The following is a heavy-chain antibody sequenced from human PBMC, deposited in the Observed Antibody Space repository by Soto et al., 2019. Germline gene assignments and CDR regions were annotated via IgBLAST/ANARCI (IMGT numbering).Heavy chain of an antibody. J-gene: IGHJ6*02. Sequence: LKVSCKASGYTFSDFDINWLRQASGQGPEWMGWMNAKSGDTFFAQRFQGKFNMTWDTSLSTAYMEVGSLTSDDTAMYYCARGNPFNYAGFDVWGQGTTVTVSS. D-gene: IGHD3-16*01. CDR2: MNAKSGDT. CDR1: GYTFSDFD. CDR3: ARGNPFNYAGFDV. V-gene: IGHV1-8*01.